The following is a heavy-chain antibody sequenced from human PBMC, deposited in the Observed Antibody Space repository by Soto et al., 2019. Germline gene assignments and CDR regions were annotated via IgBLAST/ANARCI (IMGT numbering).Heavy chain of an antibody. CDR2: IGGPGTDT. D-gene: IGHD1-26*01. Sequence: EVQLLESGGGLLQPGRALRLSCTASAFIFSNYAMSWVRQAPGEGLAWVSSIGGPGTDTYYADYVKGRFTISRDNSKNTLFLQLNNLRTEETALYYCAKDGVSYKSVWDALDIWGQGTMVTVSS. CDR1: AFIFSNYA. J-gene: IGHJ3*02. V-gene: IGHV3-23*01. CDR3: AKDGVSYKSVWDALDI.